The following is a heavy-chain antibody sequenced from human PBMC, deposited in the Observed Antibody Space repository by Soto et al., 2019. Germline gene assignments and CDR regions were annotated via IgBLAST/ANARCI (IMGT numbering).Heavy chain of an antibody. D-gene: IGHD6-19*01. CDR1: GFRFSNYS. Sequence: EVQLVESGGALVQRGGSLTLSCAASGFRFSNYSMNWVRQAPGKGLEWSAYITSDTKTIKYAESVKGRFTISRDNAKNSVYLQMDNLSDEDTAVYYCARSVEGHFDYWGQGTVVTVSS. CDR3: ARSVEGHFDY. CDR2: ITSDTKTI. V-gene: IGHV3-48*02. J-gene: IGHJ4*02.